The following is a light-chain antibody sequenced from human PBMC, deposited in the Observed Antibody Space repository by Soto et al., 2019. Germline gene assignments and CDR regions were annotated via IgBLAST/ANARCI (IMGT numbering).Light chain of an antibody. CDR1: QSVSSY. CDR2: GAS. V-gene: IGKV3-20*01. Sequence: ESVFAQAPAPLSLSPGERATLSRRASQSVSSYLAWYQQKPGQAPRLLIYGASSRAAGIPDRFSGSGSGTDFTLTIRRLEPEDFAVYYCQQYGSSPYTFGQGTRLEIK. J-gene: IGKJ5*01. CDR3: QQYGSSPYT.